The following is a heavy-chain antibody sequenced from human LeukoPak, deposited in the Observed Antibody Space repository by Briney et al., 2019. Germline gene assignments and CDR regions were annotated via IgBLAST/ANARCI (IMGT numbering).Heavy chain of an antibody. CDR2: ISYDGSNK. V-gene: IGHV3-30*01. J-gene: IGHJ6*03. Sequence: GRSLRLSCAASGFTFSSYAMHWVRQAPGKGLEWVAVISYDGSNKYYADSVKGRFTISRVNSKNTLYPQMNSLRAEDTAVYYCARTAIAAALYYYYYMDVWGKGTTVTVSS. D-gene: IGHD6-13*01. CDR3: ARTAIAAALYYYYYMDV. CDR1: GFTFSSYA.